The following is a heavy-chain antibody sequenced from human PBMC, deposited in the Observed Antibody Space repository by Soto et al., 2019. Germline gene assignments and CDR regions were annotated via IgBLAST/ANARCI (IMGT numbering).Heavy chain of an antibody. D-gene: IGHD1-1*01. V-gene: IGHV3-7*04. CDR1: GFPLATYW. Sequence: EVQLVESGGGLVQRGGSLRLSCAASGFPLATYWMTWVRQAPGKGLEWVANIKPEGSEKTYLDSVKGRFTISTDAAENSLLLQMNSLRAEDTGVYYCARVAYRWNGKDYWGRGTLVTVSS. CDR2: IKPEGSEK. CDR3: ARVAYRWNGKDY. J-gene: IGHJ4*02.